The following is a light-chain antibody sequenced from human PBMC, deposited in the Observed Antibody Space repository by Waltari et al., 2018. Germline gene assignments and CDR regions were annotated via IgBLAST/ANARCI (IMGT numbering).Light chain of an antibody. CDR2: MAS. CDR3: QHYNIYPWT. CDR1: QRLNTW. Sequence: TGRHRQRLNTWLSWYQVKPGKAQKRLIYMASDLESGVPARFSGSGSGTEFTLTITRLQPDDFATYYCQHYNIYPWTFGRGTKVEI. J-gene: IGKJ1*01. V-gene: IGKV1-5*03.